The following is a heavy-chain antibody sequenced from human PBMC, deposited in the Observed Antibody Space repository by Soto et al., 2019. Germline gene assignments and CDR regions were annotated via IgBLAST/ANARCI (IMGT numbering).Heavy chain of an antibody. CDR3: ARGSSIAGLYYGMDV. CDR2: NYYSGIT. D-gene: IGHD6-6*01. J-gene: IGHJ6*02. V-gene: IGHV4-31*03. CDR1: GGSISSGGYY. Sequence: QVQLQESGPGLVKPSQTLSLTCTVSGGSISSGGYYWTWIRQHPGKGLEWIGYNYYSGITYYNPSLKSRVTLPLDKSKNQFSLKLSSVTAADTAVYYCARGSSIAGLYYGMDVWGQGTTVTVSS.